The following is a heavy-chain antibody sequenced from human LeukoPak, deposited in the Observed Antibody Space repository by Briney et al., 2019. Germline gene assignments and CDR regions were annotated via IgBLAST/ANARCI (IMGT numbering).Heavy chain of an antibody. V-gene: IGHV4-61*08. CDR2: IYYSGST. Sequence: SETLSLTCAVSGGSISSGGYSWSWIRQPPGKGLEWIGYIYYSGSTSYKPSLKSRVTISVDTSKNQFSLKLSSVTAADTAVYYCARSGGWYFDYWGQGTLVTVSS. J-gene: IGHJ4*02. CDR3: ARSGGWYFDY. CDR1: GGSISSGGYS. D-gene: IGHD6-19*01.